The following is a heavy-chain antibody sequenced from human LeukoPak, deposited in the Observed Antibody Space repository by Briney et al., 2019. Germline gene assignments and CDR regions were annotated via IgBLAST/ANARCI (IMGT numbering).Heavy chain of an antibody. Sequence: GGSLRLSCAASGFTVSRNFMSWVRQAPGKGLEWVSVIYSGGTTEYADSVKGRFIISRDNSKNTLYLQMNSLRAEDTAVYYCARDGYGYNYMDVWGKGATVTVSS. CDR3: ARDGYGYNYMDV. V-gene: IGHV3-53*01. J-gene: IGHJ6*03. CDR1: GFTVSRNF. CDR2: IYSGGTT. D-gene: IGHD1-1*01.